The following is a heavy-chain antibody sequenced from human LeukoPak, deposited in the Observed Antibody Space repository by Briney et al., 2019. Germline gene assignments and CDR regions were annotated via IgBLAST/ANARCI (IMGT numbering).Heavy chain of an antibody. V-gene: IGHV4-34*01. Sequence: SETLSLTCAVYGGSFSGYYWSWIRQPPGKGLEWIGEINHSGSTNYNPSLKSRVTISVDTSKNQFSLKLSSVTAADTAVYYCARALNDKYSSSFNYPYYYYYYMDVWGKGTTVTVSS. D-gene: IGHD6-6*01. CDR3: ARALNDKYSSSFNYPYYYYYYMDV. CDR1: GGSFSGYY. CDR2: INHSGST. J-gene: IGHJ6*03.